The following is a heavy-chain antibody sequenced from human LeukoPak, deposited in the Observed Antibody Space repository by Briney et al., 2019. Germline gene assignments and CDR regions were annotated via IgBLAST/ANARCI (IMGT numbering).Heavy chain of an antibody. Sequence: SVKVSCKASGGTFSSYAISWVRQAPGQGLEWMGGIIPIFGTANYAQKFRGRVTITTDESTSTAFMELSSLRSEDTAVYYCARARQLVRRVDYWGQGTLVTVSS. CDR2: IIPIFGTA. D-gene: IGHD6-6*01. J-gene: IGHJ4*02. CDR1: GGTFSSYA. V-gene: IGHV1-69*05. CDR3: ARARQLVRRVDY.